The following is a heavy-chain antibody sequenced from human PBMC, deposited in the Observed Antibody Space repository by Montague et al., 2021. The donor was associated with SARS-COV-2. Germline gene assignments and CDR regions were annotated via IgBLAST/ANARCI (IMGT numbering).Heavy chain of an antibody. CDR1: GASFSGYY. CDR3: ASGEFFYYGSGNYYRSALDD. V-gene: IGHV4-34*12. Sequence: SETLSLTCHVYGASFSGYYWSWVRQSPGKGLEWIGEVIHSETTNYNPSLKGRVTISIDSSNDRFSLRLTSLTAADTGVYYCASGEFFYYGSGNYYRSALDDWGQGTTVTVSS. CDR2: VIHSETT. J-gene: IGHJ6*02. D-gene: IGHD3-10*01.